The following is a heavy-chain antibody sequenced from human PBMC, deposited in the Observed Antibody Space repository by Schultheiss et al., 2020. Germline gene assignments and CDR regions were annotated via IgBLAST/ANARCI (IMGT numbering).Heavy chain of an antibody. CDR2: MYSGGNT. CDR1: GFTFSDYY. CDR3: AGGGVGGPGY. Sequence: GGSLRLSCAASGFTFSDYYMSWIRQAPGKGLEWLSVMYSGGNTHYGDSVQGRFTISRDNSKNTLYLQMNSLRAEDTAIYYCAGGGVGGPGYWGQGTLVTVSS. D-gene: IGHD1-26*01. V-gene: IGHV3-53*01. J-gene: IGHJ4*02.